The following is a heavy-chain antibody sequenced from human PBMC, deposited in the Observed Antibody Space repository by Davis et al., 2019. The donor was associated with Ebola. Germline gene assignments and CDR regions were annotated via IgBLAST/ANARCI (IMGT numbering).Heavy chain of an antibody. Sequence: GGSLRLSCAASGFTFSSYWMSWVRQAPGKGLEWVSVIYSGGSTYYADSVKGRFTISRDNSKNTLYLQMNSMRAEDTAVYYCAREPSGDYFGRKYYYYDGMDVWGQGTTVTVSS. CDR2: IYSGGST. CDR3: AREPSGDYFGRKYYYYDGMDV. J-gene: IGHJ6*02. D-gene: IGHD4-17*01. CDR1: GFTFSSYW. V-gene: IGHV3-53*01.